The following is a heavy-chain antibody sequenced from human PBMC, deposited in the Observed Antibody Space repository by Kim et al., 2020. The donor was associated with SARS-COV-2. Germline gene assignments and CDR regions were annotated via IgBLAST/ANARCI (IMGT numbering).Heavy chain of an antibody. J-gene: IGHJ4*02. Sequence: GGSLRLSCAASGFTFSSYWMSWVRQAPGKGLEWVANIKQDGSEKYYVDSVKGRFTISRDNAKNSLYLQMNSLRAEDTAVYYCARFSSSWYPYFDYWGQGTLVTVSS. CDR3: ARFSSSWYPYFDY. V-gene: IGHV3-7*01. CDR1: GFTFSSYW. D-gene: IGHD6-13*01. CDR2: IKQDGSEK.